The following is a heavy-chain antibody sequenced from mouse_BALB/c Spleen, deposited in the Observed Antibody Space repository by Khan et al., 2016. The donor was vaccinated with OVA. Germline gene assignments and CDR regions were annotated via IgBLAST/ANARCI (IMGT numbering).Heavy chain of an antibody. CDR3: ARMDYGSSYGFAY. Sequence: QVQLKESGPGLVQPSQSLSITCTVSDFSLTNYGVHWVRQSPGQGLEWLGVIWSGGSTDYNVAFISRLSITKDNSKSQVFFKMNSLQVDDTAIYYCARMDYGSSYGFAYWGQGTLVTVSA. V-gene: IGHV2-4*02. CDR2: IWSGGST. D-gene: IGHD1-1*01. CDR1: DFSLTNYG. J-gene: IGHJ3*01.